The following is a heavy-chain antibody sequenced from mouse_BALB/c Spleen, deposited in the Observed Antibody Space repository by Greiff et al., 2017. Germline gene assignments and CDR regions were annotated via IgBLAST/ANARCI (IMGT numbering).Heavy chain of an antibody. D-gene: IGHD3-2*02. Sequence: EVKLMESGAELVRPGALVKLSCKASGFNIQDTYMHWVKQRPEQGLEWIGRIDPANGNTKYDPKFQGKATITADTSSNTAYLQLSSLTSEDTAVYYCARDSRLPLDYWGQGTTLTVSS. CDR3: ARDSRLPLDY. V-gene: IGHV14-3*02. J-gene: IGHJ2*01. CDR1: GFNIQDTY. CDR2: IDPANGNT.